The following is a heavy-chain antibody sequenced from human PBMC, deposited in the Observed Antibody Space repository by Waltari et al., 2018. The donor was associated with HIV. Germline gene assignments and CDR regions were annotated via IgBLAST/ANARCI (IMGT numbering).Heavy chain of an antibody. CDR1: GFTFSSYG. Sequence: QVQLVESGGGVVQPGRSLRLSCAASGFTFSSYGMHWVRQAPGKGLEWVVVISYDGSNKYYADSVKGRFTISRDNSKNTLYMQMNSLIPEDTAVYYCAKDRLRYSGSYYDFDFWGQGTLVTVSS. D-gene: IGHD1-26*01. J-gene: IGHJ4*02. CDR2: ISYDGSNK. CDR3: AKDRLRYSGSYYDFDF. V-gene: IGHV3-30*18.